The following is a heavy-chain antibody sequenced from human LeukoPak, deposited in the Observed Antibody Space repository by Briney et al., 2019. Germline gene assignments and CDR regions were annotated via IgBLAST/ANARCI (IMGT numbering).Heavy chain of an antibody. J-gene: IGHJ5*02. V-gene: IGHV1-69*05. CDR2: IIPFLDTS. CDR1: GGTFSKYA. D-gene: IGHD5-12*01. CDR3: ARAQAGNYDWPLDL. Sequence: SVKVSCKASGGTFSKYALSWVRQAPGQGLGWMGAIIPFLDTSNYPPKFQDRVTITTDESTSTAYMDLSSLRSDDTAVYYCARAQAGNYDWPLDLWGQGTLVTVSS.